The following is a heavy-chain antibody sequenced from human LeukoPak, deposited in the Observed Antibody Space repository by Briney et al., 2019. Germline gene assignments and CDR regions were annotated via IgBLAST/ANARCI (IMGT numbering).Heavy chain of an antibody. CDR1: GYSISSGYY. CDR2: IYHSGST. Sequence: SETLSLTCAVSGYSISSGYYWGWIRQPPGKGLEWIGSIYHSGSTYYNPPLKSRVTISVDTSKNQFSLKLSSVTAADTAVYYCARLGSSGFDYWGQGTLVTVSS. CDR3: ARLGSSGFDY. J-gene: IGHJ4*02. V-gene: IGHV4-38-2*01. D-gene: IGHD6-19*01.